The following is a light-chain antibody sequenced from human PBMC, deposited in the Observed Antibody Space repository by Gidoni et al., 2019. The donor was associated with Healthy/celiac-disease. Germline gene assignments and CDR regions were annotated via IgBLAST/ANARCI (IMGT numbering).Light chain of an antibody. CDR3: GTWDSSLSAVV. CDR2: DNN. J-gene: IGLJ2*01. CDR1: SSNIGNNY. V-gene: IGLV1-51*01. Sequence: QSVLTHPPSVSAAPGHKVTSSCSGSSSNIGNNYGSWYQQLPGTAPKLLIYDNNKRPSGIPDRFSGSKSGTSATLGITGLQTGDEADYYCGTWDSSLSAVVFGGGTKLTVL.